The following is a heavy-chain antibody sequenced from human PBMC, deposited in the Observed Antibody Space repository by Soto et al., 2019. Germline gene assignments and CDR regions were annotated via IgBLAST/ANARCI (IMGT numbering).Heavy chain of an antibody. V-gene: IGHV2-26*01. J-gene: IGHJ4*02. CDR2: LFSNDEK. Sequence: QVTLKESGPVLVKPTETLTLTCTVSGFSLSNATMGVSWIRQPPGKALEWLAHLFSNDEKSHSTSLKSRLTISKDPSKSQVVLTMTNMDPVDTATYYCARRHSSGWYYFDYWGQGTLVTVSS. D-gene: IGHD6-19*01. CDR1: GFSLSNATMG. CDR3: ARRHSSGWYYFDY.